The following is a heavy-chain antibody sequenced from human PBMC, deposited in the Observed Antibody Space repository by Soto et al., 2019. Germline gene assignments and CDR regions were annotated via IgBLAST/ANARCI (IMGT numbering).Heavy chain of an antibody. V-gene: IGHV3-72*01. CDR3: ARARGDAFDY. J-gene: IGHJ4*02. CDR2: SRNKARSYTT. D-gene: IGHD3-10*01. Sequence: VQLVESGGGLVQPGGSLRLSCAASGFTFSDHYMDWVRQAPGKGLEWVGRSRNKARSYTTEYAASVRGRFTISRDASNNALYLQINSLKTDDTVVYYGARARGDAFDYWGQGTLVTVSS. CDR1: GFTFSDHY.